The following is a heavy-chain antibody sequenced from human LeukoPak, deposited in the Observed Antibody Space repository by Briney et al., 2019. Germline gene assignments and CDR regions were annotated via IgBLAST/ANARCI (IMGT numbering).Heavy chain of an antibody. CDR2: INPNSGAT. V-gene: IGHV1-2*02. D-gene: IGHD2-15*01. J-gene: IGHJ6*03. CDR3: AISCSGGSCYSEGNYYMDV. CDR1: GYAFTGYY. Sequence: ASVNVSCKASGYAFTGYYMHWVRQAPGQGLERMGWINPNSGATNYAQKFQGRVTMTRDTSISTAYMELSRLRSDDTAVYYCAISCSGGSCYSEGNYYMDVWGKGTTVTVSS.